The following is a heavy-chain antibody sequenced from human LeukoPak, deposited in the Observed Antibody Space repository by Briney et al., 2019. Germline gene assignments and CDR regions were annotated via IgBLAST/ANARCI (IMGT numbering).Heavy chain of an antibody. D-gene: IGHD3-10*01. J-gene: IGHJ4*02. CDR1: GGSISSGSYY. CDR2: IYTSGST. Sequence: SQTLSLTCTVSGGSISSGSYYWSWIRQPAGKGLEWIGRIYTSGSTNYNPSLKSRVTISVDTSKNQFSLKLSSVTAADTAVYYCARDPYYYGSGSRTPKFDYWGQGTLVTVSS. V-gene: IGHV4-61*02. CDR3: ARDPYYYGSGSRTPKFDY.